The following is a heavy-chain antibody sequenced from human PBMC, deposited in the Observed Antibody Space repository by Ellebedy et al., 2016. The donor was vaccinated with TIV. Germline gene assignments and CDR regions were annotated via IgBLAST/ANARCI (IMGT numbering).Heavy chain of an antibody. V-gene: IGHV3-23*01. CDR2: VSGSGEKT. Sequence: GESLKISCAASGFSFGNFAMNWVRQAPGQRLEWVSVVSGSGEKTYYADSVKGRFTISRDNSRSTLYLQMNSLRAEDTAVYFCAKDRTPGDGYWVFDYWGQGTLVTVSS. CDR1: GFSFGNFA. D-gene: IGHD5-18*01. J-gene: IGHJ4*02. CDR3: AKDRTPGDGYWVFDY.